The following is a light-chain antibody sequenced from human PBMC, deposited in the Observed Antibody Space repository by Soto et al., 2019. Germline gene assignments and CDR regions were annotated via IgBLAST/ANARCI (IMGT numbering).Light chain of an antibody. CDR1: QSIVTY. V-gene: IGKV1-39*01. CDR3: QQYYSYPFT. CDR2: AAS. J-gene: IGKJ3*01. Sequence: DIQMTQSPSSLSASVGDRVTITCRASQSIVTYLNWYLQKPGKAPKLLIYAASTLQSGVPSRFSGSGSGTDFTLTISCLQSEDFATYYCQQYYSYPFTFGPGTKVDIK.